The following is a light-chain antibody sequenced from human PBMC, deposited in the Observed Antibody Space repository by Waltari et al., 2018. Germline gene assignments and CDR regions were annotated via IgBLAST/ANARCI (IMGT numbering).Light chain of an antibody. CDR2: DVN. Sequence: QSALTQPASVSASPGQSITISCTGTSSDVGGYDYVSWYQQHPGKAPQLIIYDVNKRPSGVSHRFSASKSGNTASLTIFGLQAEDEADYYCISYTSTTTYVVVGGGTKLTVL. CDR3: ISYTSTTTYVV. J-gene: IGLJ2*01. CDR1: SSDVGGYDY. V-gene: IGLV2-14*03.